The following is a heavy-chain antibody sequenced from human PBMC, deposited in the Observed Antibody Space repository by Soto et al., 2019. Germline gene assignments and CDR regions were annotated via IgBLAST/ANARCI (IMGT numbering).Heavy chain of an antibody. V-gene: IGHV4-31*03. D-gene: IGHD2-8*01. CDR2: IYYSGST. CDR1: GGSISSGGYY. CDR3: ARDHCTNGVCYFYY. J-gene: IGHJ4*02. Sequence: SETLSLTCTVSGGSISSGGYYWSWIRQHPGKGLEWIGYIYYSGSTYYNPSLKSRVTISVDTSKNQFSLKLSSVTAADTAVYYCARDHCTNGVCYFYYWGQGTLVTVS.